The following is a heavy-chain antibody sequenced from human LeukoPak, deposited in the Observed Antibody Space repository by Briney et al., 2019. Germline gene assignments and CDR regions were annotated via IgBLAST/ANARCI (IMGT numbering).Heavy chain of an antibody. CDR1: GFTFSSYW. Sequence: GGSLRLSCAASGFTFSSYWMTWLRQAPGKGLEWVANIKQDGSEKYYVDSVKGRFTISRDSAKNSLYLQMNSLRAEDTAVYYCAKNPHLGAAVAGIFDYWGQGTLVTVSS. D-gene: IGHD6-19*01. J-gene: IGHJ4*02. CDR2: IKQDGSEK. V-gene: IGHV3-7*01. CDR3: AKNPHLGAAVAGIFDY.